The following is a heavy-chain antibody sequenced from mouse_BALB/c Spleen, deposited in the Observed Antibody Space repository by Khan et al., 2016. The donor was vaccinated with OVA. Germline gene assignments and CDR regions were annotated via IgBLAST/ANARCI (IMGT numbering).Heavy chain of an antibody. CDR1: GYSFTSYY. Sequence: EVQLQQSGPELMKPGASVKISCKASGYSFTSYYIHWVKQSHGKSLEWIGYIDPFNGGTSYNPKFKGKATLTVDKSSSTAYLHLSSLTSDDSAAYYCARHGYVAWFAYWGQGTLVTVSA. V-gene: IGHV1S135*01. CDR3: ARHGYVAWFAY. CDR2: IDPFNGGT. D-gene: IGHD2-2*01. J-gene: IGHJ3*01.